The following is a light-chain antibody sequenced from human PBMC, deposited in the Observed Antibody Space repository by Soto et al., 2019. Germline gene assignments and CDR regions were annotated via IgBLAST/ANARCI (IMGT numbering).Light chain of an antibody. CDR2: DAS. J-gene: IGKJ1*01. V-gene: IGKV1-5*01. CDR1: QSISSW. CDR3: QQYNSYSGT. Sequence: DVQMTQSPSTLSASVRDRVTITCRASQSISSWLAWYQQKPGKAPKLLIYDASNLESGVPSRFSGSGSGTEFTLTISSLQPDDFATYYCQQYNSYSGTFGQGTKVDIK.